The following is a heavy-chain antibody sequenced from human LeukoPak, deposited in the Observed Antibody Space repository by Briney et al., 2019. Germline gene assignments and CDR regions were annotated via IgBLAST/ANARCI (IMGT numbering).Heavy chain of an antibody. D-gene: IGHD1-26*01. CDR2: ISSSSSYI. Sequence: GESLRLSCAASGFTFSSYSMNWVRQAPGKGLEWVSSISSSSSYIYYADSVKGRFTISRDNVKNSLYLQMNSLRAEDTAVYYCAREKGRDFDYWGQGTLVTVSS. CDR1: GFTFSSYS. J-gene: IGHJ4*02. CDR3: AREKGRDFDY. V-gene: IGHV3-21*01.